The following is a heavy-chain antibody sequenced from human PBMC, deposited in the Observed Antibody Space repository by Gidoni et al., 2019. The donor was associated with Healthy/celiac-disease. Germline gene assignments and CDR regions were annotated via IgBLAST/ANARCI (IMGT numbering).Heavy chain of an antibody. J-gene: IGHJ4*02. CDR3: ARGNGLLEDTAMVKDY. CDR2: ISYDGSNK. Sequence: QVQLVESGGGVVQPGRALRLSCAASGFTSRSYSMHWVRQAPGKGLEWVAVISYDGSNKYYADSVKGRFTISRDNSKNTLYLQMNSLRAEDTAVYYCARGNGLLEDTAMVKDYWGQGTLVTVSS. D-gene: IGHD5-18*01. V-gene: IGHV3-30*04. CDR1: GFTSRSYS.